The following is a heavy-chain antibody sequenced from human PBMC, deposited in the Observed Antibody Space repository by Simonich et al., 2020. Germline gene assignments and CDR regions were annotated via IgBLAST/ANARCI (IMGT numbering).Heavy chain of an antibody. V-gene: IGHV3-21*01. CDR3: ARKRFLEWFFDY. CDR1: GFTFSSFS. CDR2: SSSSSSNI. D-gene: IGHD3-3*01. Sequence: EVQLVESGGGLVKPGGSLRLSCAASGFTFSSFSMNWVRQSPGKGVEWVSSSSSSSSNIYYADSVKGRFTISRDNAKNSLYLQMNSLRAEDTAVYYCARKRFLEWFFDYWGQGTLVTVSS. J-gene: IGHJ4*02.